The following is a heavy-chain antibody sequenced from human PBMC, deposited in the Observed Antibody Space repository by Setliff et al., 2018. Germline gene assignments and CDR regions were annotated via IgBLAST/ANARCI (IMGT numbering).Heavy chain of an antibody. CDR2: IYPGDSDT. CDR3: ARVVGADGMGIDY. J-gene: IGHJ4*02. D-gene: IGHD2-15*01. CDR1: GYTFSDYW. Sequence: ESLKISCRGSGYTFSDYWIGWVRQMPGKGLEWMGIIYPGDSDTRYSPSFQGQVTFSADKSISTAYLQWSSLKASDTATYYCARVVGADGMGIDYWGQGTVVTVSS. V-gene: IGHV5-51*01.